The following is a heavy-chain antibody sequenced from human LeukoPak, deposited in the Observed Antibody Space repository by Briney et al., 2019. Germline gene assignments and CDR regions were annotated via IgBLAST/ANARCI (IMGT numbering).Heavy chain of an antibody. V-gene: IGHV4-39*01. J-gene: IGHJ4*02. D-gene: IGHD3-10*01. CDR3: ARQTGSGLFSLP. Sequence: PSETLSLTCTVSGDSISSNNCYWGWIRQPPGKGLEWIGSIYFSGGTYYNASLKSRVTISVDTSKNQFSLKLSSVTAADTAVYYCARQTGSGLFSLPGGQGTLVTVSS. CDR2: IYFSGGT. CDR1: GDSISSNNCY.